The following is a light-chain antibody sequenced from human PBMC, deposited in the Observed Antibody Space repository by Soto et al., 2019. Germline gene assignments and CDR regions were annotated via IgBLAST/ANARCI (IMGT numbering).Light chain of an antibody. CDR3: QVWDSSSDHPV. V-gene: IGLV1-40*01. J-gene: IGLJ2*01. CDR1: SSNIGAGYD. Sequence: QSVLTQPPSVSGAPGQRVTISCTGSSSNIGAGYDVHWYQQLPGTAPKLLISGNSNRPSGVPDRFSGSKSGTSASLAITGLQAEDEADYYCQVWDSSSDHPVFGGGTKLTVL. CDR2: GNS.